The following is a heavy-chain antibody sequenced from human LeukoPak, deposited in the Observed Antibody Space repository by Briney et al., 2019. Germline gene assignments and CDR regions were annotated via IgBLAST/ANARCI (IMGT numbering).Heavy chain of an antibody. D-gene: IGHD1-7*01. CDR2: IYTSGST. CDR3: ARATGTTKGSSWYFDL. Sequence: PSETLSLTCTVSGGSISSYYWSWIRQPAGKGLEWIGRIYTSGSTNYNPSLKSQVTMSVDTSKSQFSLKLSSVTAADTAVYYCARATGTTKGSSWYFDLWGRGTLVTVSS. V-gene: IGHV4-4*07. CDR1: GGSISSYY. J-gene: IGHJ2*01.